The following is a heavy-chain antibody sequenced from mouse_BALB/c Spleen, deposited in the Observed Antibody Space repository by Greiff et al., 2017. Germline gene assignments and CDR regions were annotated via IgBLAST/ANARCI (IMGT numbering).Heavy chain of an antibody. CDR3: ARPLYYGQAY. J-gene: IGHJ3*01. CDR2: ISDGGSYT. Sequence: EVKLQESGGGLVKPGGSLKLSCAASGFTFSDYYMYWVRQTPEKRLEWVATISDGGSYTYYPDSVKGRFTISRDNPKNTLFLQMTSLRSEDKAMYYCARPLYYGQAYWGQGTLVTVSA. V-gene: IGHV5-4*02. CDR1: GFTFSDYY. D-gene: IGHD2-1*01.